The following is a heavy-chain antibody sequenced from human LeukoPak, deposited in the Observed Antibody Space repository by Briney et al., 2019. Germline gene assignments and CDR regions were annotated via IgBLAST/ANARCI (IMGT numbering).Heavy chain of an antibody. D-gene: IGHD3-3*01. J-gene: IGHJ4*02. Sequence: SETLSLTCTVSGGSISSYYWSWIRQPPGKGLEWIGYIYYSGSTNYNPSLKSRVTISVDTSKNQFSLKLSSVTAADTAVYYCARGVLEWLSQSYFDYWGQGTLVTVSS. CDR1: GGSISSYY. CDR3: ARGVLEWLSQSYFDY. CDR2: IYYSGST. V-gene: IGHV4-59*08.